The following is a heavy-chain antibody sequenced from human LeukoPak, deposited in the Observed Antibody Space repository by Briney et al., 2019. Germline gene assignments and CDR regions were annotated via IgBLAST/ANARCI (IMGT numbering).Heavy chain of an antibody. CDR2: IRSKAYGGTT. CDR1: GFTFGDYA. J-gene: IGHJ4*02. D-gene: IGHD6-19*01. Sequence: GGSLRLSCTASGFTFGDYAMSWVRQAPGKGLEWVGFIRSKAYGGTTEYAASVKGRFTISRDDSKSIAYLQMNSLKTGDTAVYYCTAGAQWLARWGQGTLVTVSS. V-gene: IGHV3-49*04. CDR3: TAGAQWLAR.